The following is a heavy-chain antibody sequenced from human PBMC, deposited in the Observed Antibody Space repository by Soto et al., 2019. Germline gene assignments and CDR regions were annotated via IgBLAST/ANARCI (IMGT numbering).Heavy chain of an antibody. CDR1: GYTFKDYA. CDR2: INAGNGHR. J-gene: IGHJ4*02. V-gene: IGHV1-3*01. Sequence: QVQLVQSGAEAKKPGASVQVSCKASGYTFKDYAVYWVRQAPGQRREWLGWINAGNGHRKYSQKFQGRVTITRDTSASTAYMELSSLRDEDTAMYFCTRGSWVATTADYYLENWGQGTLVTVSS. CDR3: TRGSWVATTADYYLEN. D-gene: IGHD5-12*01.